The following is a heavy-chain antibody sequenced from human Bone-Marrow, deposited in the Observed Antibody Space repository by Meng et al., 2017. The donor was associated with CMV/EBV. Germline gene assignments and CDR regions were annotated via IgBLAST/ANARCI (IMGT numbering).Heavy chain of an antibody. CDR2: INHDGTK. CDR3: ARDRCSSTSCYGPYYGMDV. V-gene: IGHV4-34*01. Sequence: SETLSLTCAVYGPGGSNRNYYWNWLRQPPGKGLEWIGEINHDGTKNYNPSLKSRVTISVDTSKNQFSLKLSSVTAADTAVYYCARDRCSSTSCYGPYYGMDVWGQGTTVTVSS. D-gene: IGHD2-2*01. CDR1: GPGGSNRNYY. J-gene: IGHJ6*02.